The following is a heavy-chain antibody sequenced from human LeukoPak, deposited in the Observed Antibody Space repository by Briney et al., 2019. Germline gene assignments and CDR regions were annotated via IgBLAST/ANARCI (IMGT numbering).Heavy chain of an antibody. CDR2: IYYSGAT. V-gene: IGHV4-39*01. J-gene: IGHJ1*01. D-gene: IGHD3-10*02. Sequence: KPSETLSLTCTVPGCSISINSYCWGWIRQPPGKGLEWIVSIYYSGATYYNPSLNSRVTISVDTSKYHFSLRLSAVTAADTAVYYCARQFFTSSNCALGVFPHGGQRSLVTVSS. CDR3: ARQFFTSSNCALGVFPH. CDR1: GCSISINSYC.